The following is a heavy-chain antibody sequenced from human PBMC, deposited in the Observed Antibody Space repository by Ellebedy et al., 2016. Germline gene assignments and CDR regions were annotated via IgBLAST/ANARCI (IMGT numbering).Heavy chain of an antibody. J-gene: IGHJ4*02. Sequence: SVKVSXXASGGTFSSYAISWVRQAPGQGLEWMGGIIPIFGTANYAQKFQGRVTITADESTSTAYMELSSLRSEDTAVYYCARADYDSSGYYQQAGYWGQGTLVTVSS. CDR1: GGTFSSYA. CDR2: IIPIFGTA. CDR3: ARADYDSSGYYQQAGY. D-gene: IGHD3-22*01. V-gene: IGHV1-69*13.